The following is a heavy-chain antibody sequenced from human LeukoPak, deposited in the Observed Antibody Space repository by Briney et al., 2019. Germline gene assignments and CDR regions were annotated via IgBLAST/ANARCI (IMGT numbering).Heavy chain of an antibody. V-gene: IGHV3-53*01. CDR3: ARAGAVEVLDY. CDR2: IYSGGST. D-gene: IGHD6-19*01. Sequence: GGSLRLSCAASGFTVSSYYMSWVRQAPGKGLEWVSVIYSGGSTYYADSVKGRFTISRDNSKNTLYLQMNSLRAEDTAVYYCARAGAVEVLDYWGQGTLVTVSS. J-gene: IGHJ4*02. CDR1: GFTVSSYY.